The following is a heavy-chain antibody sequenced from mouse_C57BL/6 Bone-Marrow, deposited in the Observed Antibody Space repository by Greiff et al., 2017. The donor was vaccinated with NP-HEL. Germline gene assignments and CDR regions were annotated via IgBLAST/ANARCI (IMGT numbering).Heavy chain of an antibody. J-gene: IGHJ4*01. CDR2: FHPYNDDT. V-gene: IGHV1-47*01. Sequence: QVQLQQSGAELVKPGASVKMSCKASGYTFTTYSIEWMKQSPGPCLEWIGNFHPYNDDTKYNEKFKGKATLTVEKSSSTVYLDLSRLTSDDSAVYYCARRSNFYYAMDYWGRGTAVTVSS. D-gene: IGHD1-1*01. CDR1: GYTFTTYS. CDR3: ARRSNFYYAMDY.